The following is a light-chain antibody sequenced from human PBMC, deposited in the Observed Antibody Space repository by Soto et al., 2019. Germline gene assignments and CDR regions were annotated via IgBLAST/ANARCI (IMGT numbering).Light chain of an antibody. J-gene: IGLJ1*01. CDR2: YVS. CDR3: NSYTSNNTYV. CDR1: CNDIGAFCY. Sequence: QSVVTQPASVAGSPGQAITITCSGTCNDIGAFCYLSWYQQHPGKARKRMIYYVSSRPSGVCNRFSCSKSSNTASLTISGLRAEDEADYYCNSYTSNNTYVFGTGTKVTVL. V-gene: IGLV2-14*03.